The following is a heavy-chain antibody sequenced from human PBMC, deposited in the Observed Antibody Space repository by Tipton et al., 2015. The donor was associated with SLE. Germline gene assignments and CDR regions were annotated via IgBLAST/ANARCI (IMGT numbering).Heavy chain of an antibody. Sequence: GSLRLSCAASGFTFADYGMSWVRQGPGKGLEWVSGLNWVGGGAVYADSVKGRFTISRDNAMNALYLQMNSLRVDDTAVYYCVRGGRWLRSPGPLFYSGMDVWGQGTTVTVSS. CDR3: VRGGRWLRSPGPLFYSGMDV. CDR2: LNWVGGGA. CDR1: GFTFADYG. D-gene: IGHD5-12*01. J-gene: IGHJ6*02. V-gene: IGHV3-20*04.